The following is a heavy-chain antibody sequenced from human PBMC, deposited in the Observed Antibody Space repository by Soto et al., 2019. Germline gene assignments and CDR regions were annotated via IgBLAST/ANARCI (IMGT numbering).Heavy chain of an antibody. CDR1: GYTLTKIS. CDR3: ATSGCPDFDY. Sequence: QVQLVQSGAEVKKPGASVNVSCKVSGYTLTKISMQWVRQAPGKGLEWVGGFDPEDAETIYAQNFQGRVTLTEDTSTETDYMELTILRSEDTAVYYCATSGCPDFDYWGQGTLVNVTS. J-gene: IGHJ4*02. CDR2: FDPEDAET. D-gene: IGHD6-19*01. V-gene: IGHV1-24*01.